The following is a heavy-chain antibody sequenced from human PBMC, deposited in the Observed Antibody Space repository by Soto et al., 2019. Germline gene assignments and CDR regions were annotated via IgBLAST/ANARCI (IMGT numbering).Heavy chain of an antibody. CDR1: GGSISSSSYY. CDR3: ARHEDDYGVYFEY. V-gene: IGHV4-39*01. D-gene: IGHD4-17*01. CDR2: IYYSGST. J-gene: IGHJ4*02. Sequence: PSETLSLTWTVSGGSISSSSYYWGWIRQPPGKGLEWIGSIYYSGSTYYNPSLKSRVTISVDTSKNQFSLKLSSVTAADTAVYYWARHEDDYGVYFEYWGQGTLVTVSS.